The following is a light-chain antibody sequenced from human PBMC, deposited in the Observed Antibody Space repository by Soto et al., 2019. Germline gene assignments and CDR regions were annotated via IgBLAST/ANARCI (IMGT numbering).Light chain of an antibody. CDR3: AAWDDSLNGYV. Sequence: QSVLTQPPSASVTPGQRVTISCSGSSSNIGSNTVNWYQQLPGTAPKLLIYSNNQRPSGVPDRFSGSKSGTSASLAISGPQSEDEADYYCAAWDDSLNGYVFGTGTKVTVL. V-gene: IGLV1-44*01. CDR2: SNN. J-gene: IGLJ1*01. CDR1: SSNIGSNT.